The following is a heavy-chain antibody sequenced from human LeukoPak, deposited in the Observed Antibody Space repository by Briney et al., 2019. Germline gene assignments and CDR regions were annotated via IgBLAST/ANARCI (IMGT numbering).Heavy chain of an antibody. J-gene: IGHJ4*02. CDR1: GLSFSSYA. V-gene: IGHV3-23*01. CDR2: ISWTGGRT. CDR3: AKDPSVDSGRFDY. Sequence: PGGSLRLSCAASGLSFSSYAMSWVRQAPGKGLEWVSTISWTGGRTYYADSVKGRFTISRDNSMDTLSLQMNSLRAEDTAVYYCAKDPSVDSGRFDYWGQGTLVTVSS.